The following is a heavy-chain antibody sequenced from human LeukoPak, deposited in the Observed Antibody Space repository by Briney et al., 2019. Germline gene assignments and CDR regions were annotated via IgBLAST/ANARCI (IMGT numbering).Heavy chain of an antibody. CDR3: ARDCGGDCSPLYYYYYGMDV. D-gene: IGHD2-21*02. CDR2: IDSNSYYT. CDR1: GFTFSDYY. J-gene: IGHJ6*02. Sequence: PGGSLRLSCAASGFTFSDYYMSWIRQAPGKGLEWVSHIDSNSYYTNYADSVKGRFTISRDNAKNTLYLQMNSLRAEDTAVYYCARDCGGDCSPLYYYYYGMDVWGQGTTVTVSS. V-gene: IGHV3-11*06.